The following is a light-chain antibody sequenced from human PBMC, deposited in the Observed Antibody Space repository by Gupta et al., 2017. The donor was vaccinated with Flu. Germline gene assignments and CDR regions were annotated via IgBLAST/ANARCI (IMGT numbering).Light chain of an antibody. CDR3: QQSYSNVALS. V-gene: IGKV1-39*01. J-gene: IGKJ4*01. CDR1: QTIYNS. Sequence: DRVTLTCRASQTIYNSLNWYHQKPGRAPKLLISDVSKLHGGVPPRFSGSGSGTDFTLTISSLQPEDIGTYHCQQSYSNVALSFGGGTKVEI. CDR2: DVS.